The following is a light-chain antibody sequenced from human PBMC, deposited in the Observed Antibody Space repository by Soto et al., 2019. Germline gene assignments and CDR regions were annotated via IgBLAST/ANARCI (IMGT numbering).Light chain of an antibody. Sequence: DIQMTQSPSTLSASVGDRVTITCRASQSISSWLAWYQQKPGKAPTVLIYDASSLESGVPSRFSGSRSGREFTLTISSLQPDDFATYYCQQYNSYPETFGQGTKLEIK. CDR2: DAS. CDR3: QQYNSYPET. J-gene: IGKJ2*01. CDR1: QSISSW. V-gene: IGKV1-5*01.